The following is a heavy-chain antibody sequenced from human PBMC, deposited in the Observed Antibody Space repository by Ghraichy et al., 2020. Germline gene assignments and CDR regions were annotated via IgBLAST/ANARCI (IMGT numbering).Heavy chain of an antibody. CDR3: AHSLAYYYGSGSYCGY. J-gene: IGHJ4*02. CDR2: IYWDDDK. CDR1: GFSLSTSGVG. D-gene: IGHD3-10*01. Sequence: SGPTLVKPTQTLTLTCTFSGFSLSTSGVGVGWIRQPPGKALEWLALIYWDDDKRYSPSLKSRLTITKDTSKNQVVLTMTNMDPVDTATYYCAHSLAYYYGSGSYCGYWGQGTLVTVSS. V-gene: IGHV2-5*02.